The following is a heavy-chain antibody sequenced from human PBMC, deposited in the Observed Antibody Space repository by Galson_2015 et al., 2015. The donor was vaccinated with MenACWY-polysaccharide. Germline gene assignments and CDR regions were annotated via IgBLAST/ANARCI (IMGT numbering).Heavy chain of an antibody. CDR1: GLKFRGSG. V-gene: IGHV3-33*01. J-gene: IGHJ3*01. Sequence: SLRLSCAASGLKFRGSGMHWVRQAPGKGLEWVAVIQYDGSQKQYIDSVKGRFTIPRDNSKNTLYLEMNSLRAEDTALYYCAREGSRIVFHAFDVWGQGTMVTVSS. CDR3: AREGSRIVFHAFDV. CDR2: IQYDGSQK. D-gene: IGHD3-10*02.